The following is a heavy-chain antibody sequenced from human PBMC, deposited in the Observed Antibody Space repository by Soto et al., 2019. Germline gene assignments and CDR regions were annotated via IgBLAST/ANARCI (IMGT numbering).Heavy chain of an antibody. Sequence: QITLKESGPTVVKPTQTLTLTCNVSGFSLTTSAVAVGWIRQPPGKALEWLTLIYWDDDKRYSPSLKSRLTITRDTSKNQVVLTMTNMDPVDTATYYCARLMGARWWGDLGQGALVTVSS. CDR2: IYWDDDK. J-gene: IGHJ4*02. CDR1: GFSLTTSAVA. CDR3: ARLMGARWWGD. D-gene: IGHD1-26*01. V-gene: IGHV2-5*02.